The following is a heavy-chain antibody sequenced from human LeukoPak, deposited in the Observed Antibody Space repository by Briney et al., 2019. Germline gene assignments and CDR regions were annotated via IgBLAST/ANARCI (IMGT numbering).Heavy chain of an antibody. Sequence: SETLSLTCTVSGGSVSSSRYYWGWIRQPPGKGLEWIGSIYYSGTAYYNPSLQSRVTMSVDTSKNQFSLELSSVTAADTAVYYCARLLDSSGDYWGQGTLVTVSS. CDR1: GGSVSSSRYY. D-gene: IGHD3-22*01. J-gene: IGHJ4*02. CDR2: IYYSGTA. V-gene: IGHV4-39*01. CDR3: ARLLDSSGDY.